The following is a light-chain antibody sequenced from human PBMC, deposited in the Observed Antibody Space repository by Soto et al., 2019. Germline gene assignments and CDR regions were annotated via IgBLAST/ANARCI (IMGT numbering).Light chain of an antibody. V-gene: IGKV3-15*01. Sequence: EIVMTQSPATLSVSPRERATLACRASQSVHSNLAWYQQKPGQAPRLLIYGASTTATGIPARFSGSGSGREFTRTTSTLQSEDLALYYGQQYNGWLFTFGGGTNVEIK. J-gene: IGKJ4*01. CDR1: QSVHSN. CDR2: GAS. CDR3: QQYNGWLFT.